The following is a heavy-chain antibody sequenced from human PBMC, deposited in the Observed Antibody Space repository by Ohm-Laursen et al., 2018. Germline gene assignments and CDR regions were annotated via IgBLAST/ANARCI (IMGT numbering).Heavy chain of an antibody. CDR2: IKSKTDGGTT. CDR3: TTEPYYDFWSGYGMDV. V-gene: IGHV3-15*01. D-gene: IGHD3-3*01. CDR1: GFTFSNAW. Sequence: SLRLSCAASGFTFSNAWMSWVRQAPGKGLEWVGRIKSKTDGGTTDYAAPVKGRFTISRDGSKNTLYLQMNSLKTEDTAVYYCTTEPYYDFWSGYGMDVWGQGTTVTVSS. J-gene: IGHJ6*02.